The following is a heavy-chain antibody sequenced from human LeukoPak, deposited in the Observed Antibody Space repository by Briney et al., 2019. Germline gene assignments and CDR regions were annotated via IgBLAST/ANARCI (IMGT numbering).Heavy chain of an antibody. CDR3: ARDFVSGSSDSFDI. CDR2: ITSSGNTI. V-gene: IGHV3-48*03. Sequence: GGSLRLSCAASGFTFSTYEMNWVRQAPGKGVEGVSYITSSGNTIYYADSVKGRFTISRDNAKNSLYLQMHSLRADDTAVYYCARDFVSGSSDSFDIWGQGTMVTVSS. D-gene: IGHD1-26*01. J-gene: IGHJ3*02. CDR1: GFTFSTYE.